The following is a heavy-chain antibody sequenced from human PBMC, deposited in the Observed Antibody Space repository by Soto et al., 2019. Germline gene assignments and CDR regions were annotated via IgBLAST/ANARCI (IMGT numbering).Heavy chain of an antibody. Sequence: SETLSLTCTVSGGSIGSTSYFWGWIRQPPGKGLEWIASIYYSGITYYNPSLKSRVTISVDTSKNQFYLKLSSVTAADTAVYYCAGHHDSSGYYRIDYWGQGTLVTVSS. CDR3: AGHHDSSGYYRIDY. J-gene: IGHJ4*02. CDR1: GGSIGSTSYF. CDR2: IYYSGIT. V-gene: IGHV4-39*01. D-gene: IGHD3-22*01.